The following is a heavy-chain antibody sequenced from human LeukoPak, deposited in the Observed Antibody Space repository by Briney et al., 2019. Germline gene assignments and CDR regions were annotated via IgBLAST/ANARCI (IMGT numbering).Heavy chain of an antibody. Sequence: GGSLRLSCAASGFTFSSYAMQWVRQAPGKGPEWVAVISYDGSNKFYADSVKGRFTISRDNSKNTLYLQMDSLRAEDTAVYYCARDYYYGSDYWGQGTLVTVSS. CDR2: ISYDGSNK. CDR3: ARDYYYGSDY. D-gene: IGHD3-10*01. V-gene: IGHV3-30-3*01. CDR1: GFTFSSYA. J-gene: IGHJ4*02.